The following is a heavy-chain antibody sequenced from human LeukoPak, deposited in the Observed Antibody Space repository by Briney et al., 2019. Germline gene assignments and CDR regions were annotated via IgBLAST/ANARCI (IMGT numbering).Heavy chain of an antibody. Sequence: ASVKVSCKASGGTFSSYAISWVRQAPGQGLEWMGGIIPIFGTANYAQKFQGRVTITTDESTSTAYMELSSLRSEDTAVYYCARGAERSYGMDVWGQGTTVTVSS. V-gene: IGHV1-69*05. J-gene: IGHJ6*02. CDR2: IIPIFGTA. CDR1: GGTFSSYA. D-gene: IGHD1-1*01. CDR3: ARGAERSYGMDV.